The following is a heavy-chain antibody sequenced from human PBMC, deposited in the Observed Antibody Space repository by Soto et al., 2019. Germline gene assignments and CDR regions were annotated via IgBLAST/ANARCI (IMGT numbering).Heavy chain of an antibody. CDR2: IYYSGST. V-gene: IGHV4-31*03. CDR3: ARGGSYHELVSDH. Sequence: QVQLQESGPGLVKPSQTLSLTCTVSGGSISSGVYYWNWIRQYPGKGLEWIGYIYYSGSTYYNPSLKIRVTISVDTSKNQFSLKLSSVTAADTAVYYCARGGSYHELVSDHWGQGTLVTVSS. CDR1: GGSISSGVYY. J-gene: IGHJ4*02. D-gene: IGHD3-16*02.